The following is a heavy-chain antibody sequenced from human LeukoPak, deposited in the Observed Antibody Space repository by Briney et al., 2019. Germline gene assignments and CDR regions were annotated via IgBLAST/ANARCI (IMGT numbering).Heavy chain of an antibody. D-gene: IGHD2-2*01. CDR3: AKVVIVVVPAEFDY. V-gene: IGHV3-23*01. CDR1: GFTFSSYE. CDR2: ISGSGGST. J-gene: IGHJ4*02. Sequence: GGSLRLSCVTSGFTFSSYEMNWVRQAPGKGLEWVSAISGSGGSTYYADSVKGRFTISRDNSKNTLYLQMNSLRAEDTAVYYCAKVVIVVVPAEFDYWGQGTLVTVSS.